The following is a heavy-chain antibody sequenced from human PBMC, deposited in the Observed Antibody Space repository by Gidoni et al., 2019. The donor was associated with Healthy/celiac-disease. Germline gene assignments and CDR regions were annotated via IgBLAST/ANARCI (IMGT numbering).Heavy chain of an antibody. CDR3: AKDAPGGVITYYFDY. V-gene: IGHV3-9*01. D-gene: IGHD3-10*01. CDR2: ISWNSGSI. Sequence: EVQLVESGGGLVQPGRSLRLSCAASGFTFDDYAMHWVRQAPGKGLEWVSGISWNSGSIGYADSVKGRFTISRDNAKNSLYLQMNSLRAEDTALYYCAKDAPGGVITYYFDYWGQGTLVTVSS. CDR1: GFTFDDYA. J-gene: IGHJ4*02.